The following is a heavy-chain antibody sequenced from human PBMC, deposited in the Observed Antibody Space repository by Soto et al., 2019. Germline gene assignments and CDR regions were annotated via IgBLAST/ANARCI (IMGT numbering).Heavy chain of an antibody. CDR1: GYTFTSYY. V-gene: IGHV1-46*03. D-gene: IGHD2-8*01. Sequence: ASVKVSCKASGYTFTSYYMHWVRQAPGQGLEWMGIINPSGGSTSYAQKFQGRVTMTRDTSTSTVYMELSSLRSEDTAVYYCARAQNYGTKNYYYYMDVWGKGTTVTVSS. J-gene: IGHJ6*03. CDR3: ARAQNYGTKNYYYYMDV. CDR2: INPSGGST.